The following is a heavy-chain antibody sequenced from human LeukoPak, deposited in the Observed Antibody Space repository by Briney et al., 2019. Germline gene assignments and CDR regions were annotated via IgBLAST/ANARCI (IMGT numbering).Heavy chain of an antibody. D-gene: IGHD5-24*01. Sequence: PGGSLRLSCAASGFTFSSYEMNWVRQAPGKGLEWVSYISSSGSTIYYADSVKGRFTISRDDAKNSLYLQMNSLRAEDTAVYYCARGGILEMAYWGQGTLVTVSS. V-gene: IGHV3-48*03. J-gene: IGHJ4*02. CDR1: GFTFSSYE. CDR3: ARGGILEMAY. CDR2: ISSSGSTI.